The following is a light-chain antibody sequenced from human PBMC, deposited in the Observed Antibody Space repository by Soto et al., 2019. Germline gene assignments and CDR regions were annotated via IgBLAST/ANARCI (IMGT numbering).Light chain of an antibody. CDR3: QQSYSTPRT. Sequence: DIVMTQSPDSLAVSLGERATINCKSSQSVLYSSNNKNDLAWYKQKPGQPPKLLIYWASTRESGVPDRFSGSGSGTDFTLTISSLQAEDVAVYYCQQSYSTPRTFGQGTKVEIK. CDR1: QSVLYSSNNKND. CDR2: WAS. V-gene: IGKV4-1*01. J-gene: IGKJ1*01.